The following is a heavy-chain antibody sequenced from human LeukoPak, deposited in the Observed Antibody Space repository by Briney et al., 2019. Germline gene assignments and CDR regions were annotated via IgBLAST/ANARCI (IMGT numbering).Heavy chain of an antibody. J-gene: IGHJ4*02. CDR1: GGSISSIGYY. D-gene: IGHD3-22*01. V-gene: IGHV4-31*11. CDR3: ARANYYDGGYLPVVYPSDY. Sequence: PSQTLSLTCAVSGGSISSIGYYWSWIRQHPGTGLEWIGYIYYSGSTYYNPSLKSRGTISVDTSKNQFSLKLRSVTAADTAVYYCARANYYDGGYLPVVYPSDYWGQGILVTVSS. CDR2: IYYSGST.